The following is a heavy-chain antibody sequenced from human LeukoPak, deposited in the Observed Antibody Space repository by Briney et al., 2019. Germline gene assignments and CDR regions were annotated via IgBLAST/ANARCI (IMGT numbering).Heavy chain of an antibody. CDR1: GGSISSGTYY. D-gene: IGHD3-3*01. J-gene: IGHJ4*02. CDR3: ARRYDFWSGYYYFDY. V-gene: IGHV4-39*01. Sequence: SETLSLTCTVSGGSISSGTYYWGWIRQPPGRALEWIGNIYYSGSTYYDPSLKSRVTISVDTSKNQFSLKLSSVTAADTAVYYCARRYDFWSGYYYFDYWGQGTLVTVSS. CDR2: IYYSGST.